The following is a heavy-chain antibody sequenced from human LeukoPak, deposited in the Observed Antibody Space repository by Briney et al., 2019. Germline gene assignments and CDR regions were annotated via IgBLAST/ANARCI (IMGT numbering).Heavy chain of an antibody. Sequence: SVKVSCKASGYTFTSYDINWVRQATGQGLEWMGGIIPIFGTANYAQKFQGRVTITADESTSTAYMELSSLRSEDTAVYYCATVPSGSNWADYYYYYMDAWGKGTTVTVSS. D-gene: IGHD1-26*01. V-gene: IGHV1-69*13. CDR1: GYTFTSYD. CDR2: IIPIFGTA. J-gene: IGHJ6*03. CDR3: ATVPSGSNWADYYYYYMDA.